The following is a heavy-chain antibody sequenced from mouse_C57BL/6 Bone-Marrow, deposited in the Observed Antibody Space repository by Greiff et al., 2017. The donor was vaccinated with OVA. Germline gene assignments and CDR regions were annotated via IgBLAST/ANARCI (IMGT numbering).Heavy chain of an antibody. CDR3: AVYDYDGAWFAY. CDR2: INPNNGGT. J-gene: IGHJ3*01. V-gene: IGHV1-26*01. Sequence: EVQLQQSGPELVKPGASVKISCKASGYTFTDYYMNWVKQSHGKSLEWIGDINPNNGGTSYNQKFKGKATLTVDKSSSTAYMELRSLTSEDSAVXYCAVYDYDGAWFAYWGQGTLVTVSA. D-gene: IGHD2-4*01. CDR1: GYTFTDYY.